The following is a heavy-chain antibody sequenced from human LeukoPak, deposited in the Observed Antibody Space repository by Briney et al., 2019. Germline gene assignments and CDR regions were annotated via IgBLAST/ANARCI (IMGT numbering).Heavy chain of an antibody. CDR2: IIPIFGTA. Sequence: SVKVSCKASGGTFSSYAISWVRQAPGQGLEWMGGIIPIFGTANYAQKFQGRVTITADESTCTAYMELSSLRSEDTAVYDCAREKYSGYDSGFRDWYFDYWGQGTLVTVSS. CDR3: AREKYSGYDSGFRDWYFDY. J-gene: IGHJ4*02. D-gene: IGHD5-12*01. CDR1: GGTFSSYA. V-gene: IGHV1-69*13.